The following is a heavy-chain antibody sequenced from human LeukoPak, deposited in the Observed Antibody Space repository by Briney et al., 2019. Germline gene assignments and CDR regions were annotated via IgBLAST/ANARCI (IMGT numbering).Heavy chain of an antibody. V-gene: IGHV1-69*13. D-gene: IGHD3-22*01. CDR1: GGTFSSYA. CDR3: AARQSYDSSGYYYESPNDY. Sequence: ASVKVFCKASGGTFSSYAISWVRQAPGQGLEWMGGIIPIFGTANYAQKFQGRVTITADESTSTAYMELSSLRSEDTAVYYCAARQSYDSSGYYYESPNDYWGQGTLVTVSS. J-gene: IGHJ4*02. CDR2: IIPIFGTA.